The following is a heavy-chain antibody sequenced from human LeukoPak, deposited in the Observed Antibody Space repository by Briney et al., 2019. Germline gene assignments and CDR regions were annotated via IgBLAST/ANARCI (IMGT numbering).Heavy chain of an antibody. V-gene: IGHV1-2*06. CDR2: INPNSGGT. D-gene: IGHD6-13*01. CDR1: GYTFTGYY. CDR3: TRVYQGYSSSWPIDY. J-gene: IGHJ4*02. Sequence: GASVKVSCKASGYTFTGYYMHWLRQAPGQGLEWMGRINPNSGGTNYAQKFQGRVTMTRDTSISTAYMELSRLRSDDTAVYYCTRVYQGYSSSWPIDYWGQGTRVTVSS.